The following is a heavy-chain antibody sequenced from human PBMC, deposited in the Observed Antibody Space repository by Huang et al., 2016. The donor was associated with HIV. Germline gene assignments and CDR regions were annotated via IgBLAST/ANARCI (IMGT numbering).Heavy chain of an antibody. V-gene: IGHV3-11*01. J-gene: IGHJ4*02. CDR2: ISSSDNSI. CDR1: GFTFSDYY. Sequence: QLQLVESGGGLVKPGGSLRLSCAASGFTFSDYYMSWIRQTPGKGLEWISYISSSDNSIYYADSVKGRFTISRDDAKNSLYLQMNSLRADDTAVYYCARRSAFYRLDYWGQGTLVTVSS. CDR3: ARRSAFYRLDY. D-gene: IGHD3-10*01.